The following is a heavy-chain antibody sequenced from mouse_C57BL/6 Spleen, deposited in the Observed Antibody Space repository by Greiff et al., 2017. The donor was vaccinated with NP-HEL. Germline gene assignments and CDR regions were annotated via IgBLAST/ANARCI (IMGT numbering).Heavy chain of an antibody. CDR1: GFTFSDYY. J-gene: IGHJ2*01. CDR3: ARDSNYYFDY. V-gene: IGHV5-16*01. D-gene: IGHD2-5*01. Sequence: EVKLMESEGGLVQPGSSMKLSCTASGFTFSDYYMAWVRQVPEKGLEWVANINYDGSSTYYLDSLKSRFIISRDNAKNLLYLQMSSLKSEDTATYYCARDSNYYFDYWGQGTTLTVSS. CDR2: INYDGSST.